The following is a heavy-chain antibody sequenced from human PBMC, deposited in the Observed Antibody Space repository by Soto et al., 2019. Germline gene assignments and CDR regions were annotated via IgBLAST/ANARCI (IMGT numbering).Heavy chain of an antibody. D-gene: IGHD2-8*01. V-gene: IGHV1-69*01. CDR3: ARGPTMVSHNWYFDL. CDR1: GDTFNSYA. J-gene: IGHJ2*01. Sequence: QVQLVQSGAEVKKPGSSVKVSCKASGDTFNSYAFSWVRQAPGQGLEWMGGIIPIFHTAKYAQKFQGRVTVTADASTSTVYMELSGLRSDDTAVYYCARGPTMVSHNWYFDLWGHGTLVTVSS. CDR2: IIPIFHTA.